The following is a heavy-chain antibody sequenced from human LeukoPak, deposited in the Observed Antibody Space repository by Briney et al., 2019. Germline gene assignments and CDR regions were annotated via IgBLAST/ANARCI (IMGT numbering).Heavy chain of an antibody. CDR3: ARDNSVGDNAWWFDP. CDR2: INPTGDST. D-gene: IGHD1-26*01. V-gene: IGHV1-46*01. Sequence: GESLKISCKGSGYTFTSYYMHWVRQAPGQGLEWMGLINPTGDSTGYAQKFQGRVTMTRDMSTSTDFMELSSLRSEDTAVYYCARDNSVGDNAWWFDPWGQGTLVTVSS. J-gene: IGHJ5*02. CDR1: GYTFTSYY.